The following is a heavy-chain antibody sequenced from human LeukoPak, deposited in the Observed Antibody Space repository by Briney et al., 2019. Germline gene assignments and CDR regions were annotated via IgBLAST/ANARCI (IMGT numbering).Heavy chain of an antibody. CDR2: ISESGSHESI. CDR1: GFVFSSYA. V-gene: IGHV3-23*01. Sequence: GGSLRLSCAASGFVFSSYAMSWVRQAPGKGLEWVPVISESGSHESIFYADSVKGRFTISRDNSKNTLYLQMNRLTVDDTAIYYCAKPIAGGSAPDYCGPGTLVTVSS. J-gene: IGHJ4*02. D-gene: IGHD3-10*01. CDR3: AKPIAGGSAPDY.